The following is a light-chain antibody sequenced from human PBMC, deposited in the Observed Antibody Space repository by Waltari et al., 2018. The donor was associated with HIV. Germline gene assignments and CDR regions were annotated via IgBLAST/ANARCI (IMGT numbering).Light chain of an antibody. CDR2: DTS. Sequence: QAVVTQEPSLTVSPGGTVTLTCGSSTGAVTSGHYPYWFQQKPGQAPTTLIFDTSNQHRWTPARFSGSLLGGKAALALSGAQPEDEAEYYCLLSYSGASWVFGGGTKVTVL. V-gene: IGLV7-46*01. J-gene: IGLJ3*02. CDR3: LLSYSGASWV. CDR1: TGAVTSGHY.